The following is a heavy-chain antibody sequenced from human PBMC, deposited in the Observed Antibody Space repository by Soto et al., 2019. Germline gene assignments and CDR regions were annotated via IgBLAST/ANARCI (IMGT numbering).Heavy chain of an antibody. CDR2: IFTGVST. CDR1: GFTVSSNY. D-gene: IGHD6-19*01. J-gene: IGHJ3*02. CDR3: ARDRYSSGWLDAFDI. Sequence: EVQLVESGGGLVQPGGSLRLSCAASGFTVSSNYMSWVRQAPGKGLEWVSVIFTGVSTYYADSVKGRFTISRHSSKNTVYLQMNSLRAEDTAVYYCARDRYSSGWLDAFDIWGQGTMVTVSS. V-gene: IGHV3-53*04.